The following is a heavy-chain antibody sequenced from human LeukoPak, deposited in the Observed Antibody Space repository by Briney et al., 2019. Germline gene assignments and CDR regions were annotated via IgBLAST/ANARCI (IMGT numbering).Heavy chain of an antibody. J-gene: IGHJ4*02. V-gene: IGHV3-74*01. CDR1: GFTFTTYW. Sequence: GGSLRLSCTASGFTFTTYWMHWVRQAPGNGLVWVSRINSDGSFTGYADSVKGRFTVSRDSAKNTLYLQMNSLRAEDTAVYYCARACSVGSCHAGDYWGQGTLVTVSS. CDR3: ARACSVGSCHAGDY. D-gene: IGHD2-15*01. CDR2: INSDGSFT.